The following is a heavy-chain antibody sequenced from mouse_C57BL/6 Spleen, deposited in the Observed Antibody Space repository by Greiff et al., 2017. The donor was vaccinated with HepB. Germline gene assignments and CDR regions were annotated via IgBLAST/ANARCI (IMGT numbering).Heavy chain of an antibody. CDR3: SSYSFYAMDY. CDR2: IWSGRGT. Sequence: VMLVESGPGLVAPSQSLSITCTVSGFSLTSYAISWVRQPPGKGLEWLGVIWSGRGTNYNSALKSRRSISKDNSKSQVFLKMNSLQTDDTARYYCSSYSFYAMDYWGQGTSVTVSS. J-gene: IGHJ4*01. CDR1: GFSLTSYA. V-gene: IGHV2-9-1*01. D-gene: IGHD1-2*01.